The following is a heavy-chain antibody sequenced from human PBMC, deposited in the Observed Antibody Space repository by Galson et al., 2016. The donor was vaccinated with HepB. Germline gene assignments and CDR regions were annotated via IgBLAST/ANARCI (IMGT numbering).Heavy chain of an antibody. Sequence: SVKVSCKASGYTFTAFAISWVRQAPGQGLEWMGWIGPYEGNTNFARKFRDRVTLTTETSTNTAYMELRSLPPDDTAVYFCARDPVPVIRGVVGYWGQGTLVTVSS. V-gene: IGHV1-18*01. CDR2: IGPYEGNT. J-gene: IGHJ4*01. CDR1: GYTFTAFA. CDR3: ARDPVPVIRGVVGY. D-gene: IGHD3-10*01.